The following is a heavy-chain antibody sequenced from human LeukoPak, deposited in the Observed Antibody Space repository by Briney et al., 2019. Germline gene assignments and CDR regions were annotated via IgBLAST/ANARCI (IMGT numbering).Heavy chain of an antibody. D-gene: IGHD6-13*01. CDR2: IRYDGNDK. J-gene: IGHJ2*01. CDR3: ARAAYSSTWYSRYFDL. Sequence: GGSLRLSCAASGFTFSSYGMHWVRQAPGKGLEWVAFIRYDGNDKYYADSVKGRFTISRENAKNSLYLQMNSLRAGDTAVYYCARAAYSSTWYSRYFDLWGRGTLVTVSS. CDR1: GFTFSSYG. V-gene: IGHV3-30*02.